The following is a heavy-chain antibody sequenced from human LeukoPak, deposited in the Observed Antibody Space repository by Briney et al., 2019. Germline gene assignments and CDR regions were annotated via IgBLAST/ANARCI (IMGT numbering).Heavy chain of an antibody. J-gene: IGHJ4*02. V-gene: IGHV3-30*02. D-gene: IGHD1-14*01. Sequence: GGSLRLSCAASGFTFSNAWMSWVRQAPGKGLEWVAFIRSDGSIEYYADSVKGRFTISRDNAKNTLYLQMNSLRAGDAALYYCAKDQPEAYFDYWGQGTLVTVSS. CDR3: AKDQPEAYFDY. CDR1: GFTFSNAW. CDR2: IRSDGSIE.